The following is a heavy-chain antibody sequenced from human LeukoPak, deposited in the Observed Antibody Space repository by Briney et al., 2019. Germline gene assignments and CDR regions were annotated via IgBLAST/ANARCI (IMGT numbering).Heavy chain of an antibody. V-gene: IGHV4-34*01. CDR2: INHRGST. CDR3: ASSVGSTDY. D-gene: IGHD1-26*01. CDR1: GEPLSKYY. Sequence: SETLSLTCAVYGEPLSKYYWTLIRQSPRNLLEWIGEINHRGSTNLNPSLKSRVTLSVDTSKHQFSLKLTSVTAADAAVYYCASSVGSTDYWGQGTLVTVSS. J-gene: IGHJ4*02.